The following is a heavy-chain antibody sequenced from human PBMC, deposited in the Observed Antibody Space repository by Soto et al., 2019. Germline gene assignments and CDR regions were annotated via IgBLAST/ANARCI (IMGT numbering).Heavy chain of an antibody. J-gene: IGHJ3*02. V-gene: IGHV4-59*01. CDR1: GGSISSYY. CDR2: IYYSGCT. Sequence: SETLSLTCTVSGGSISSYYWSWIRQPPGKGLEWIGYIYYSGCTNYNPSLKSRVTISVDTSKNQFSLKLSSVTAADTAVYYCARAPLEYGGGDPNTTPEGAFDIWGQGTMVTVSS. CDR3: ARAPLEYGGGDPNTTPEGAFDI. D-gene: IGHD2-21*02.